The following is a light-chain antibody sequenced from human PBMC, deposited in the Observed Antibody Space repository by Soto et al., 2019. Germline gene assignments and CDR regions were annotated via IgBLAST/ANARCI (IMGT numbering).Light chain of an antibody. V-gene: IGKV3-20*01. CDR2: DAS. Sequence: EFVLTQSPGTLSLSPGKRATLSCRASQTVRNNYLAWYQQKPGQAPRLLIYDASSRATGIPDRFSGGGSGTDFSLTITRLEPEDFAVYYCQQYGDSLSITFGQGTRLENK. CDR1: QTVRNNY. J-gene: IGKJ5*01. CDR3: QQYGDSLSIT.